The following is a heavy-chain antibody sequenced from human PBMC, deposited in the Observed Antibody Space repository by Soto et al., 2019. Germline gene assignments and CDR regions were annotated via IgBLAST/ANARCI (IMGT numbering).Heavy chain of an antibody. V-gene: IGHV3-7*01. CDR1: GFTFSSYW. CDR2: IKQDGSEK. D-gene: IGHD3-16*01. CDR3: ARGATFLYYYYMDV. Sequence: PWGSLRLSCAASGFTFSSYWMSWVRQAPGKGLEWVANIKQDGSEKYYVDSVKGRFTISRDNAKNSLYLQMNSLRAEDTAVYYCARGATFLYYYYMDVWGKGTTVTVSS. J-gene: IGHJ6*03.